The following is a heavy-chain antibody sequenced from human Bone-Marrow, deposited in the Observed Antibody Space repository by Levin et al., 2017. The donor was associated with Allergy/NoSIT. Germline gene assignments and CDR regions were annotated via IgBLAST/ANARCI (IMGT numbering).Heavy chain of an antibody. CDR3: AKDSSVYGQYYYYGLDV. CDR2: ISYDGSQK. Sequence: GGSLRLSCAASGFSFGTYGMHWVRQAPGKGLDWVAVISYDGSQKYYADSVKGRLTISRDNSNNTLYLQINSLGAQDTAVYYCAKDSSVYGQYYYYGLDVWGQGTTVTVSS. J-gene: IGHJ6*02. CDR1: GFSFGTYG. V-gene: IGHV3-30*18. D-gene: IGHD3-22*01.